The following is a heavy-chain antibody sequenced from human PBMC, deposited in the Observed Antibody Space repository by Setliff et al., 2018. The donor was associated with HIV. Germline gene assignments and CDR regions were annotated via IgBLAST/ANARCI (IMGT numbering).Heavy chain of an antibody. CDR3: ARQGNIVVVTSFDY. D-gene: IGHD2-21*02. V-gene: IGHV4-39*01. Sequence: PSETLSLTCTVSGGSFTSRSYYWGWIRQPPGKGLEWIGSIFYSGITYYNPSLKSRVTISVDTSKNQFSLRLNSVTAADTAVYYCARQGNIVVVTSFDYWGQETLVTVSS. J-gene: IGHJ4*02. CDR2: IFYSGIT. CDR1: GGSFTSRSYY.